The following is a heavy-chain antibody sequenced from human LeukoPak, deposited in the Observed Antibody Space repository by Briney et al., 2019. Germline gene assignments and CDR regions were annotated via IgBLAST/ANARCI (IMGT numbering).Heavy chain of an antibody. CDR2: INPNGGGT. J-gene: IGHJ4*02. Sequence: ASVKVSCKASGYTFTGYYLHWVRQAPGQGLEWMGWINPNGGGTNFAQRFQGRVTMTRDTSINTAYMELGRLTSDDTALYYCARDNGQWLPNYWGQGTLVTVSS. CDR1: GYTFTGYY. V-gene: IGHV1-2*02. D-gene: IGHD6-19*01. CDR3: ARDNGQWLPNY.